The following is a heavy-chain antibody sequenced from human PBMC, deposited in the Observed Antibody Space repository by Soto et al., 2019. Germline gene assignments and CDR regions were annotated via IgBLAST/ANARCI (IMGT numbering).Heavy chain of an antibody. CDR2: ISYDGSNK. CDR1: GFTFSSYA. Sequence: GGSLRLSCAASGFTFSSYAMHWVRQAPGKGLEWVAVISYDGSNKYYADSVKGRFTISRDNSKNTLYLQMNSLRAEDTAVYYCARDRGGYSGYQKPTYNWFDPWGQGTLVTVSS. J-gene: IGHJ5*02. D-gene: IGHD5-12*01. V-gene: IGHV3-30-3*01. CDR3: ARDRGGYSGYQKPTYNWFDP.